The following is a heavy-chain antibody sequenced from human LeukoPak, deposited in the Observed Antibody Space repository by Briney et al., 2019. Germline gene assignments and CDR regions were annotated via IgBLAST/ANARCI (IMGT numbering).Heavy chain of an antibody. Sequence: PSETLSLTCTVSGGSISNYHWRWIRQPPGKGLGWIGYIYHRGSTKYNPSLESRVTISVDMSKNQFSLKLNSVTAADTAVYYCVRVQADGHSDIWGQGTMVTVSS. D-gene: IGHD5-24*01. V-gene: IGHV4-59*01. CDR1: GGSISNYH. CDR3: VRVQADGHSDI. J-gene: IGHJ3*02. CDR2: IYHRGST.